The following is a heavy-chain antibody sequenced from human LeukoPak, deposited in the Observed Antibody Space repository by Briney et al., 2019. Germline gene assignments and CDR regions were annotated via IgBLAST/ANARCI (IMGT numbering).Heavy chain of an antibody. D-gene: IGHD6-6*01. CDR1: GFTFSSYA. J-gene: IGHJ4*02. V-gene: IGHV3-23*01. CDR2: IRAGGDAT. CDR3: AKGGVSSLHYFDY. Sequence: GGSLRLSCAASGFTFSSYAMRWVRQAPGKGLEWVSSIRAGGDATYYADFVKGRFTISRDNSKNTLYLQMNSLRAEDTAVYYCAKGGVSSLHYFDYWGQGTLVTVSS.